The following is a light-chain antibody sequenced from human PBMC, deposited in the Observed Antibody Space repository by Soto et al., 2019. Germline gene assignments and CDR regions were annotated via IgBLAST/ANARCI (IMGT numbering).Light chain of an antibody. CDR1: QTVRNNY. Sequence: EFVLTQSPGTLSLSPGERATLSCRASQTVRNNYLAWYQKKPGQAPRLLIYDASSRATGVPTRFSGSRSGAEFTLTINRLQSEDFAVYDCQPYNNWTLTFGGGTKVDIK. CDR3: QPYNNWTLT. CDR2: DAS. J-gene: IGKJ4*01. V-gene: IGKV3-20*01.